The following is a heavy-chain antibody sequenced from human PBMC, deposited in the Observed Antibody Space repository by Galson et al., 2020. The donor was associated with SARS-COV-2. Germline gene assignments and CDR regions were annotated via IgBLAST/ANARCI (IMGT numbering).Heavy chain of an antibody. J-gene: IGHJ4*02. Sequence: ASVKVSCKVSGYTLTELSMHWVRQAPGKGLEWMGGFDPEDGETIYAQKFQGRVTMTEDTSTDTAYMELSSLRAEDTAVYYCATGWAAVAGTVVDYWGQGTLVTVSS. V-gene: IGHV1-24*01. CDR1: GYTLTELS. CDR2: FDPEDGET. CDR3: ATGWAAVAGTVVDY. D-gene: IGHD6-19*01.